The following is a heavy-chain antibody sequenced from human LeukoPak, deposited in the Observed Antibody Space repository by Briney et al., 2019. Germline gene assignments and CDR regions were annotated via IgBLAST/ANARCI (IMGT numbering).Heavy chain of an antibody. Sequence: PGGSLRLSCAASGFTFSSYEMNWVRQAPGRGLEWISFISGSGDTIYYADSVKGRFTISRDNVKNSLYLQMNSLRAGDSAVYYCARRTYYNFWSGYPTSYYYYYYMDVWGKGTTVTVSS. CDR2: ISGSGDTI. J-gene: IGHJ6*03. CDR1: GFTFSSYE. V-gene: IGHV3-48*03. CDR3: ARRTYYNFWSGYPTSYYYYYYMDV. D-gene: IGHD3-3*01.